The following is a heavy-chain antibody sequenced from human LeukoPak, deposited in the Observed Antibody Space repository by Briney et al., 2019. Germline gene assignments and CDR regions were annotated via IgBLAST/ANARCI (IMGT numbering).Heavy chain of an antibody. Sequence: SETLSLTCTVSGGSISSSTYYWGWIRQPPGKGLEWIGEINHSGSTNYNPSLKSRVTISVDTSKNQFPLKLSSVTAADTAVYYCARGGYSYYYYYMDVWGKGTTVTVSS. D-gene: IGHD5-18*01. J-gene: IGHJ6*03. CDR1: GGSISSSTYY. CDR2: INHSGST. V-gene: IGHV4-39*06. CDR3: ARGGYSYYYYYMDV.